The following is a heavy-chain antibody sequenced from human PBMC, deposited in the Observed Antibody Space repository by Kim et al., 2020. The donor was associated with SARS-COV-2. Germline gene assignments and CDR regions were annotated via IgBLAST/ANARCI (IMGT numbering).Heavy chain of an antibody. Sequence: SGPTLVKPTQTLTLTCTFSGFSLSTSGVGVGWIRQPPGKALEWLALIYWDDDKRYSPSLKSRLTITKDTSKNQVVLTMTNMDPVDTATYYCAHSLQGPGNLPQLSKYYFDYWGQGTLVTVSS. CDR2: IYWDDDK. V-gene: IGHV2-5*02. CDR3: AHSLQGPGNLPQLSKYYFDY. D-gene: IGHD3-10*01. J-gene: IGHJ4*02. CDR1: GFSLSTSGVG.